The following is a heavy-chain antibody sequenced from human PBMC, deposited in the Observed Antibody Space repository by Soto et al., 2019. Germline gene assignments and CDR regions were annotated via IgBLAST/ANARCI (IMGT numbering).Heavy chain of an antibody. J-gene: IGHJ5*02. V-gene: IGHV3-48*03. CDR2: ISSSGTTI. CDR3: ASRYCSSASCYLPFDP. D-gene: IGHD2-2*01. Sequence: PGGSLRLSCAASGFTFSNYEMNWVRQAPGKGLEWVSYISSSGTTIYYADSVKGRFAISRDNAKNSLYLQMNSLRAEDTAVYHCASRYCSSASCYLPFDPWGQGTLVTVSS. CDR1: GFTFSNYE.